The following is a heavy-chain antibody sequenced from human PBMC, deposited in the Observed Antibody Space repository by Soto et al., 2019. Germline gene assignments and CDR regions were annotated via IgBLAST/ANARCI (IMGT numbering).Heavy chain of an antibody. D-gene: IGHD3-22*01. CDR3: TTERDESSGYAPNY. V-gene: IGHV3-21*03. J-gene: IGHJ4*02. CDR2: ISSSSSYI. Sequence: GGSLRLSCAASGFTFSSYSMNWVRQAPGKGLEWVSSISSSSSYIYYAATVKDRFTISRDDSKNTLYLQMNSLKTEDTAMYYCTTERDESSGYAPNYWGQGTLVTVSS. CDR1: GFTFSSYS.